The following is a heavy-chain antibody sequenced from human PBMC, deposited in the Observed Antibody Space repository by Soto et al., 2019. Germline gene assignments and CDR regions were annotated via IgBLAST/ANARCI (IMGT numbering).Heavy chain of an antibody. D-gene: IGHD2-21*02. CDR2: MYNTGST. Sequence: QVRLQESGPGLVKPSETLSLTCTVSGGSISSYYWSWIRQPPGKGLEWIGYMYNTGSTIYNPSLNSRFTLSVDTWKNQFSLKLNSVTAADTAVYYCARDLWGYCGADCYPLDVWGQGTTVTVSS. CDR1: GGSISSYY. V-gene: IGHV4-59*01. J-gene: IGHJ6*02. CDR3: ARDLWGYCGADCYPLDV.